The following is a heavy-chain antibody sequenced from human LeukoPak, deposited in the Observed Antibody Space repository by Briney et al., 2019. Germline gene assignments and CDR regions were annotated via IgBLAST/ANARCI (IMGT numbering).Heavy chain of an antibody. Sequence: GGSMRLSCTASGFTFGDYAMSWVRQAPGKGLEWVGFTRSKAYGGTTEYAASVKGRFTISRDDSTSIAYLQMNSLKTEDTAVYYCTRALYCSGGSCWPFDYWGQGTLVTVSS. CDR3: TRALYCSGGSCWPFDY. CDR1: GFTFGDYA. J-gene: IGHJ4*02. D-gene: IGHD2-15*01. CDR2: TRSKAYGGTT. V-gene: IGHV3-49*04.